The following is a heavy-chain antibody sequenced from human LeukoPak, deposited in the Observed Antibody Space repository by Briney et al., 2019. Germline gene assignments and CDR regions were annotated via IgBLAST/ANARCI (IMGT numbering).Heavy chain of an antibody. CDR3: ARTYSGTYWAY. CDR1: GYTFTGYY. V-gene: IGHV1-2*02. J-gene: IGHJ4*02. Sequence: ASVKVSCKASGYTFTGYYMHWVRQAPGQGLEWMGWINPHSGDTNYAQNFQGRVTMTRDTSISTAYMELSRLRSDDTAMYYCARTYSGTYWAYWGQGTLVTVSS. D-gene: IGHD1-26*01. CDR2: INPHSGDT.